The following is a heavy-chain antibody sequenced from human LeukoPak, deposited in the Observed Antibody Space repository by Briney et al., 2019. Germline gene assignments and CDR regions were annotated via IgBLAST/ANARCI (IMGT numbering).Heavy chain of an antibody. CDR3: AGPGETGTTSDY. V-gene: IGHV4-59*01. Sequence: SETLSLTCTVSGGSISSYYWSWIRQPPGKGLEWIGYIYYSGSTNYNPSLKSRVTISVGTSKNQFSLKLSSVTAADTAVYYCAGPGETGTTSDYWGQGTLVTVSS. CDR2: IYYSGST. J-gene: IGHJ4*02. D-gene: IGHD1-1*01. CDR1: GGSISSYY.